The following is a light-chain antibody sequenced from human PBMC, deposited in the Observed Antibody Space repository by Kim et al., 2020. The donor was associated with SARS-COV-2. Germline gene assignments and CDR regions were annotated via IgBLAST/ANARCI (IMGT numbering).Light chain of an antibody. V-gene: IGKV3-11*01. CDR3: QQHSSSPPT. CDR2: DAS. CDR1: STLTTF. J-gene: IGKJ5*01. Sequence: LSGEGRATLCGRARSTLTTFLAWYQQKPGQSPRLLIHDASHGAAGIPARFSGSGSGTDFTLTISRLEPEDFAIYYCQQHSSSPPTFGQGTQLDIK.